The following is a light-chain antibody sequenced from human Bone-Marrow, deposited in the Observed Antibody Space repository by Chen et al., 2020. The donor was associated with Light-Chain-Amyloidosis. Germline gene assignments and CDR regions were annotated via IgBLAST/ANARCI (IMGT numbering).Light chain of an antibody. CDR2: GSS. J-gene: IGKJ4*01. V-gene: IGKV3-20*01. CDR1: QTISSNY. Sequence: EIVLTQSPGTLSLSPGEGANLSCRASQTISSNYLTWYQQKYGQAPGLLIYGSSSRATGIPDRFTGSGSRTDFTLTINRLEPENFAMYYCQQYGTTPLTYGGWTKVEIK. CDR3: QQYGTTPLT.